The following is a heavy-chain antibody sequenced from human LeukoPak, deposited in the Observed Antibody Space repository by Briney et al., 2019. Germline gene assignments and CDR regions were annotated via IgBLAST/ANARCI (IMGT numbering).Heavy chain of an antibody. CDR2: IYTSGST. J-gene: IGHJ5*02. CDR1: GGSISSYY. D-gene: IGHD2-15*01. Sequence: SETLSLTCTVSGGSISSYYWSWIRQPAGKGLEWIGRIYTSGSTNYNPSLKSRVTMSVDTSKNQFSLKLSSVTAADTAVYYCARDLGFCTGVSCYYGWFDPWGQGTLVTVSS. V-gene: IGHV4-4*07. CDR3: ARDLGFCTGVSCYYGWFDP.